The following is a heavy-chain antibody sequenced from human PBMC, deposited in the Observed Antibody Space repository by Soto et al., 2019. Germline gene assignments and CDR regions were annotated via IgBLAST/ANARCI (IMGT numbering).Heavy chain of an antibody. CDR2: IYHSGST. Sequence: SETLSLTCAVSGGSISSSNWWSWVRQPPGKGLEWIGEIYHSGSTNYNPYLKSRVTISVDKSKNQFSLKLSSVTAADTAVYYCARESSGAYYYDSSGYTYNWFDPWGQGTLVTVSS. CDR1: GGSISSSNW. J-gene: IGHJ5*02. CDR3: ARESSGAYYYDSSGYTYNWFDP. V-gene: IGHV4-4*02. D-gene: IGHD3-22*01.